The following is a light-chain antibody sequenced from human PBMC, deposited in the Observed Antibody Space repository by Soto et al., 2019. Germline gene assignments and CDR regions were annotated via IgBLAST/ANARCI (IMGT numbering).Light chain of an antibody. CDR1: QTVVGF. CDR2: DAS. V-gene: IGKV3-11*01. CDR3: QQYNNFPFT. Sequence: DIVLTQSPATLSLSPGERATLSCRASQTVVGFLAWYQQKPGQAPRLLIYDASNRAAAIPARFSGSGSGTDYTLTISSLEPDDFATYYCQQYNNFPFTFGGGTKVEIK. J-gene: IGKJ4*01.